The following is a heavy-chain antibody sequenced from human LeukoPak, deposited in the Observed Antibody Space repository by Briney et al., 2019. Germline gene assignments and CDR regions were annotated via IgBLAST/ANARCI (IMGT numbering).Heavy chain of an antibody. D-gene: IGHD3-9*01. CDR3: AAIRYYYYYYMDV. CDR2: IYYSGST. Sequence: SETLSLTCTVSGGSISSSSYYWGWIRQPPGKGLEWIGSIYYSGSTNYNPSLKSRVTISVGTSKNQFSLKLSSVTAADTAVYYCAAIRYYYYYYMDVWGKGTTVTVSS. V-gene: IGHV4-39*07. J-gene: IGHJ6*03. CDR1: GGSISSSSYY.